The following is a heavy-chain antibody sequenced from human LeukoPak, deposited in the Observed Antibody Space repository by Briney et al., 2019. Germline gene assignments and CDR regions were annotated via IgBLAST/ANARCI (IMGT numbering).Heavy chain of an antibody. J-gene: IGHJ4*02. CDR3: ATHDYVWGSYRAIDY. CDR1: GFTFSSYA. CDR2: ISGSGGST. V-gene: IGHV3-23*01. Sequence: PGGSLRLSCAASGFTFSSYAMSWVRRAPGKGLEWVSAISGSGGSTYYAVSVKGRFTISRDNSKNTLYLQMNSLRAEDTAVYYCATHDYVWGSYRAIDYWGQGTLVTVSS. D-gene: IGHD3-16*02.